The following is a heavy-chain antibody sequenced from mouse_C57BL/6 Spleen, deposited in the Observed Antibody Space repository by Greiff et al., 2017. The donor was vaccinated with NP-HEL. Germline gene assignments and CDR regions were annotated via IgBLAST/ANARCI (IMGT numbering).Heavy chain of an antibody. D-gene: IGHD1-1*02. Sequence: EVKLVESGPELVKPGASVKISCKASGYSFTGYYMNWVKQSPEKSLEWIGEINPSTGGTTYNQKFKAKATLTVDKSSSTAYMQLKSLTSEDSAVYYCAREEDYARYFDVWGTVTTVTVSS. CDR3: AREEDYARYFDV. CDR2: INPSTGGT. CDR1: GYSFTGYY. J-gene: IGHJ1*03. V-gene: IGHV1-42*01.